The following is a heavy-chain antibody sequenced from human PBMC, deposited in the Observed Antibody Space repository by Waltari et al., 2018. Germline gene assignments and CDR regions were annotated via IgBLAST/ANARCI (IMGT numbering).Heavy chain of an antibody. D-gene: IGHD6-19*01. CDR3: ARLEVAVAGVAPGIDY. Sequence: EVQLLESGGGLVQPGGSLRLSCAASGFTFSSYAMSWVRQAPGKGLEWVSAISGSGGSTYYADSVKGRFTISRDNSKNTLYLQMNSLRAEDTAVYYCARLEVAVAGVAPGIDYWGQGTLVTVSS. CDR2: ISGSGGST. V-gene: IGHV3-23*01. CDR1: GFTFSSYA. J-gene: IGHJ4*02.